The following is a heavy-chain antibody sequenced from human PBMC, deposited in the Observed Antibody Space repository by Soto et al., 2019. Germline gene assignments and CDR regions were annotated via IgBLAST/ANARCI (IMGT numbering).Heavy chain of an antibody. CDR3: ARDPGTSDDY. J-gene: IGHJ4*02. CDR1: GGTFSSYT. Sequence: SGKVSCKASGGTFSSYTINWVRQAPGQGLEWMGRIIPILGIANYAQKFQGRVTITADKSTSTAYLELSNLRSEDTAVYYCARDPGTSDDYWGQGTLVTVSS. D-gene: IGHD1-7*01. CDR2: IIPILGIA. V-gene: IGHV1-69*04.